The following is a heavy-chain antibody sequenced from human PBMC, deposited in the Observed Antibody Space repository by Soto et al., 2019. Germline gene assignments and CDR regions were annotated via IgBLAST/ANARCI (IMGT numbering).Heavy chain of an antibody. CDR2: IYYSGST. CDR1: GGSISSGGYY. Sequence: SETLSLTCTVSGGSISSGGYYWSWIRQHPGKGLEWIGYIYYSGSTYYNPSLKSRVTISVDTSKNQFSLKLSSVTAADTAVYYCARRVVAAPRDAFDIWGQGTMVTVSS. V-gene: IGHV4-31*03. CDR3: ARRVVAAPRDAFDI. D-gene: IGHD2-15*01. J-gene: IGHJ3*02.